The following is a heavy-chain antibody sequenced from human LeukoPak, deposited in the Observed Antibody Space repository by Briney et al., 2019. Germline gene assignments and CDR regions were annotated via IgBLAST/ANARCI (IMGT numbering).Heavy chain of an antibody. J-gene: IGHJ6*02. CDR3: ARDLLLGRKYCSSTSCFSGMDV. Sequence: ASVKVSCKASGGTFSSYAISWVRQAPGQGLEWMGRIIPILGIANYAQKFQGRVTITADKSTSTAYMELSSLRSEDTAVYYCARDLLLGRKYCSSTSCFSGMDVWGQGTTVTVSS. CDR1: GGTFSSYA. V-gene: IGHV1-69*04. CDR2: IIPILGIA. D-gene: IGHD2-2*01.